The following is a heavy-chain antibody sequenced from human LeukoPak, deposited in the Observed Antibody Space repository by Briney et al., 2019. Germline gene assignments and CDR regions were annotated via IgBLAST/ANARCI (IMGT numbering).Heavy chain of an antibody. CDR3: ATLRPKLRYFDWSMGYYGMDV. V-gene: IGHV1-69*13. J-gene: IGHJ6*04. Sequence: SVKVSCKASGGTFSSYAISWVRQAPGQGLEWMGGIIPIFVTANYAQKFQGRVTITADESTSTVYMELSSLRSEDTAVYYCATLRPKLRYFDWSMGYYGMDVWGKGTTVTVSS. D-gene: IGHD3-9*01. CDR2: IIPIFVTA. CDR1: GGTFSSYA.